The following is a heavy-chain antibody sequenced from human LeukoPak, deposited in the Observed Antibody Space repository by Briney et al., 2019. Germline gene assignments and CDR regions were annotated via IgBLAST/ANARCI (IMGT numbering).Heavy chain of an antibody. CDR2: IYSSGSA. CDR3: ARHRDYYDT. V-gene: IGHV4-59*08. Sequence: PSETLSLTCTVSGASINNNFWTWIRQPPGKGLEWIGYIYSSGSAKYNPSLKSRVIISGDTSKNLISLNLTSVTAADTAVYFCARHRDYYDTWGYGTLVTVSS. J-gene: IGHJ4*01. CDR1: GASINNNF. D-gene: IGHD3-22*01.